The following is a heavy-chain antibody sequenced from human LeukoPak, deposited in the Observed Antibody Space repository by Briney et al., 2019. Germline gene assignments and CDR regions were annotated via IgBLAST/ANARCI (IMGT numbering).Heavy chain of an antibody. D-gene: IGHD6-13*01. CDR3: ARAYSSSWYDY. V-gene: IGHV3-23*01. J-gene: IGHJ4*02. CDR1: GFTFSTYA. CDR2: ISGRGNNT. Sequence: GGSLRLSCAASGFTFSTYAMSWVRQAPGKGLEWVSSISGRGNNTYYADSVKGRSTISRDNSKNTLHLQMNSLRAEDTAIYYRARAYSSSWYDYWGQGTLVTVSS.